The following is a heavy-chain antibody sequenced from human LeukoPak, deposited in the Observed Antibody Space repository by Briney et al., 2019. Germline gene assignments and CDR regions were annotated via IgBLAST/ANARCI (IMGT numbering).Heavy chain of an antibody. CDR1: GFTFSDYY. J-gene: IGHJ4*02. Sequence: GGSLRLSCAASGFTFSDYYMSWIRQAPGKGLEWVSYISSSSSYTNYADSVKGRFTISRDNAKNSLYLQMNSLRAEDTAVYYCARDFSSSWPFDYWGQGTLSPSPQ. D-gene: IGHD6-13*01. CDR3: ARDFSSSWPFDY. CDR2: ISSSSSYT. V-gene: IGHV3-11*06.